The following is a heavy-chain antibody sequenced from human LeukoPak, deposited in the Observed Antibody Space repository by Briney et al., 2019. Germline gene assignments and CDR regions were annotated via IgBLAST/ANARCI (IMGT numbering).Heavy chain of an antibody. D-gene: IGHD4-17*01. CDR1: GGSLSGYY. Sequence: SETLSLTCVVYGGSLSGYYWSWIRQSPGEGLEWIGEINHSGSTTYNPSLKSRVTISVDTSKNQFSLKLSSVTAADTAVYYCARDISAVTTGDYWGQGTLVTVSS. CDR2: INHSGST. CDR3: ARDISAVTTGDY. V-gene: IGHV4-34*01. J-gene: IGHJ4*02.